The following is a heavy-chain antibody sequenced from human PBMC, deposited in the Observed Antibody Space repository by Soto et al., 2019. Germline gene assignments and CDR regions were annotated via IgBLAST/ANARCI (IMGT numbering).Heavy chain of an antibody. CDR1: GFTFSAYY. CDR2: ISSSGNS. J-gene: IGHJ6*02. D-gene: IGHD3-16*02. CDR3: ARSFYGMDV. V-gene: IGHV3-11*01. Sequence: QVELAESGGDLVKPGGSLRLSCAASGFTFSAYYMSWIRQAPGKGLEWVSSISSSGNSYYEQSLKGRFTISRDNAQNSVYLRMNSLRSEDTAIYYCARSFYGMDVWGQGTTVTVSS.